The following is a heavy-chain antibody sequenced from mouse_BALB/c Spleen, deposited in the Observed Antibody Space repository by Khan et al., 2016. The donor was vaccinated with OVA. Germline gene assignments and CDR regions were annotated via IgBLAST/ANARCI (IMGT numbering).Heavy chain of an antibody. J-gene: IGHJ4*01. Sequence: EVELVESGGGLVQPGGSLKLSCVTSGFTFSDYYMYWFRQTPEKRLEWVAYISNGGGNTYYADTVKGRFTISRDNAKNTLYLQMSRLKSEDTAMYYCARHGYCKGDGMDHWGQGTSVTVSS. CDR2: ISNGGGNT. CDR1: GFTFSDYY. D-gene: IGHD1-3*01. CDR3: ARHGYCKGDGMDH. V-gene: IGHV5-12*02.